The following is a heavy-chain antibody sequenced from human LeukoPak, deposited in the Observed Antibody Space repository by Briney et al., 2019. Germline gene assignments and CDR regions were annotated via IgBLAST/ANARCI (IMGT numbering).Heavy chain of an antibody. CDR2: IYSNDNT. CDR3: GSSTVHYYNYGMDV. Sequence: GGSLRLSCAASGFIVSTKYMSWVRQAPGKGLEWVSAIYSNDNTYYADPVKGRFTISRDNSKNTLYLQMNSLRAEDTAVYYCGSSTVHYYNYGMDVWGQGATVTVSS. CDR1: GFIVSTKY. D-gene: IGHD2-21*02. V-gene: IGHV3-53*01. J-gene: IGHJ6*02.